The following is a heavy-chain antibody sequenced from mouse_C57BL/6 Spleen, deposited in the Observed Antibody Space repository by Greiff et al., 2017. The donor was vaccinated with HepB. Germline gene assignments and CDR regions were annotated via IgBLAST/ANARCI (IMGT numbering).Heavy chain of an antibody. Sequence: QVQLQQSGPELVKPGASVKISCKASGYAFSSSWMNWVKQRPGKGLEWIGRIYPGDGDTNYNGKFKGKATLTADKSSSTAYMQLSSLTSEDSAVYFCARKGYDSPYYYAMDYWGQGTSVTVSS. CDR3: ARKGYDSPYYYAMDY. D-gene: IGHD2-4*01. V-gene: IGHV1-82*01. J-gene: IGHJ4*01. CDR2: IYPGDGDT. CDR1: GYAFSSSW.